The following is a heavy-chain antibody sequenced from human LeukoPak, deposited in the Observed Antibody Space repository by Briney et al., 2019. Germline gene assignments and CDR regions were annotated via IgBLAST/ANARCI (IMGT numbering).Heavy chain of an antibody. J-gene: IGHJ4*02. V-gene: IGHV3-21*01. Sequence: GGSLRLSCAASGFTFSSYSMNWVRQAPGEGLEWVSSITSSSSYIYYADSVKGRFTISRDNAKNSLYLQMNSLRVEDTAVYYCARGGAGAAFRWGQGTLVTVSS. CDR2: ITSSSSYI. D-gene: IGHD6-13*01. CDR1: GFTFSSYS. CDR3: ARGGAGAAFR.